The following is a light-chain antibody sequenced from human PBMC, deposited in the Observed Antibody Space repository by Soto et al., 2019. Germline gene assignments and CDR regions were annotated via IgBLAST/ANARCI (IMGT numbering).Light chain of an antibody. CDR1: SSDVGGYNY. V-gene: IGLV2-14*01. CDR3: SSYTSSNTLLYV. Sequence: QSALTQPASVSGSPGQSITISCTGTSSDVGGYNYVSWYQQHPGKAPKLMIYDVSIRTSGVSNRFSGYKSGNTASLTISGLQAEDEADYYCSSYTSSNTLLYVFGTGTKVTVL. J-gene: IGLJ1*01. CDR2: DVS.